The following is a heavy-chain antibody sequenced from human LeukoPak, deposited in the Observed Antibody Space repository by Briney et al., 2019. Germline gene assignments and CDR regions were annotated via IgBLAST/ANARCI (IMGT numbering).Heavy chain of an antibody. D-gene: IGHD2-2*01. CDR1: AASISSSSHH. CDR3: ARGRCSSTSCRSNYYYYYGMDV. CDR2: INHSGST. V-gene: IGHV4-39*07. J-gene: IGHJ6*02. Sequence: PSETLSLTCTISAASISSSSHHWGWIRQPPGKGLEWIGEINHSGSTNYNPSLKSRVTISVDTSKNQFSLKLSSVTAADTAVYYCARGRCSSTSCRSNYYYYYGMDVWGQGTTVTVS.